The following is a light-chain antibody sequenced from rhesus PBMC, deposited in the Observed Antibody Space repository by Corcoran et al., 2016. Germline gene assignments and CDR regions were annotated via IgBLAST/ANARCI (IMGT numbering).Light chain of an antibody. Sequence: EIVMTQSPATLSLSPGERATLSCRASQSVGSTLAWYQQKPGQAPRPLIYYASNRATGIPDRFRGSGSGTEFTLTISSVDPEDVGVYYCQKYNDWPWTFGQGTKVEIK. J-gene: IGKJ1*01. CDR1: QSVGST. CDR2: YAS. V-gene: IGKV3-42*02. CDR3: QKYNDWPWT.